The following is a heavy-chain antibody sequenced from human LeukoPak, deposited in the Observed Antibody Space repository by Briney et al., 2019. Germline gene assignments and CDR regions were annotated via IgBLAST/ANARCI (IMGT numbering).Heavy chain of an antibody. CDR1: GGSISSANR. Sequence: SETLSLTCAVSGGSISSANRWSWVRQPPGKGLEWIGEIYLGGKTNYNPSLKSRVTISIDTSKNQFSLKLISVTAADTALYYCARHMATPGTRGFDSWGQGTLVTVSS. J-gene: IGHJ4*02. V-gene: IGHV4-4*02. D-gene: IGHD5-24*01. CDR3: ARHMATPGTRGFDS. CDR2: IYLGGKT.